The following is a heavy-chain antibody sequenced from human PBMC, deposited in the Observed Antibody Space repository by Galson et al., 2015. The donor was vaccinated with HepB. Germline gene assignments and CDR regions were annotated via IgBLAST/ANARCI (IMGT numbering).Heavy chain of an antibody. CDR3: ARDAPPAPPFDY. CDR2: INPNSGGT. Sequence: SVKVSCKASGYTFTGYYMHWVRQAPGQGLEWMGWINPNSGGTNYAQKFQGRVTMTRDTSISTAYMELSRLRSDDTAVYYCARDAPPAPPFDYWGQGTLVTVSS. J-gene: IGHJ4*02. V-gene: IGHV1-2*02. CDR1: GYTFTGYY.